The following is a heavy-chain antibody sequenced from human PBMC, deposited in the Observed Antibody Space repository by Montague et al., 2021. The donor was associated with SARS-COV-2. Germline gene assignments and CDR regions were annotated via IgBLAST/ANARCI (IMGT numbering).Heavy chain of an antibody. Sequence: SETLSLTCTVSGGSVSSRSYYWGWIRQPPGKGLEWIGSIYYSGSTHYNPSLKNRVTISVDTSKNQFSLKLSSVTAADTAVYYCARRGDYGGPRFDYWGQGTLVSVSS. J-gene: IGHJ4*02. CDR1: GGSVSSRSYY. CDR2: IYYSGST. D-gene: IGHD4-23*01. CDR3: ARRGDYGGPRFDY. V-gene: IGHV4-39*01.